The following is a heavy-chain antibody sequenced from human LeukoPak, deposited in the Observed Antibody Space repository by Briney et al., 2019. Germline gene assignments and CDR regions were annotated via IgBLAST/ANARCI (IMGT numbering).Heavy chain of an antibody. Sequence: GGSLRLSCAASGFTFSSYWMHWVRQVPGKGLVWVSRINEDGSSTSYADSVKGRFTNSRDNAKSTLYLQMNSLRAEDTAVYYCARVHYYGSGSYMFDYWGQGTLVTVSS. J-gene: IGHJ4*02. V-gene: IGHV3-74*01. CDR2: INEDGSST. CDR3: ARVHYYGSGSYMFDY. D-gene: IGHD3-10*01. CDR1: GFTFSSYW.